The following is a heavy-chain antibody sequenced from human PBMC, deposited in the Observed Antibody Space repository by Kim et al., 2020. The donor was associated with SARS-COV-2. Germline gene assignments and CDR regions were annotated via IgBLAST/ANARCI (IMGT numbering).Heavy chain of an antibody. CDR3: AGGVTTFYYYGMDV. CDR2: IYYSGST. V-gene: IGHV4-59*13. CDR1: GGSISSYY. D-gene: IGHD4-17*01. Sequence: SETLSLTCTVSGGSISSYYWSWIRQPPGKGLEWIGYIYYSGSTNYNPSLKSRVTISVDTSKNQFSLKLSSVTAADTAVYYCAGGVTTFYYYGMDVWGQGTTVTVSS. J-gene: IGHJ6*02.